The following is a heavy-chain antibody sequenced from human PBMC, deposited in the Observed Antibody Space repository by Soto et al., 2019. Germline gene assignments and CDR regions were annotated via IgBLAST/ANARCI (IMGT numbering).Heavy chain of an antibody. CDR3: ARGMDNNKVGW. J-gene: IGHJ4*02. CDR1: GDSVSRADSY. CDR2: IFSSGST. Sequence: QVQLQESGPGLVKPSETLSLTCTVSGDSVSRADSYWSWIRQPPGKGLEWIGYIFSSGSTEYNPSLRGRVIISVDTSKNLVSLKLSTVTAADTAVYFCARGMDNNKVGWWGQGTLVTVSA. V-gene: IGHV4-61*08. D-gene: IGHD1-1*01.